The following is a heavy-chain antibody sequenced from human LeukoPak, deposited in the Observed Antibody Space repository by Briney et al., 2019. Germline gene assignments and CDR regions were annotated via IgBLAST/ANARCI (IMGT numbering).Heavy chain of an antibody. J-gene: IGHJ3*01. V-gene: IGHV4-59*12. CDR3: ARERSGSEIFACFLDL. Sequence: PSETLSLTCTVSGGSISSYYWSWIRQPPAKGLEWIGYIYYSGSTNYNPSLKSQITISVDMSKNQFSLKLSSVTAADTAVYYCARERSGSEIFACFLDLWRQETMDTVSS. CDR1: GGSISSYY. D-gene: IGHD3-3*01. CDR2: IYYSGST.